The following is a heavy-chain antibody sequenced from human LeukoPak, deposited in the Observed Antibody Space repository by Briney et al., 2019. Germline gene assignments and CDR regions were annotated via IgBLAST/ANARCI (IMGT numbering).Heavy chain of an antibody. Sequence: SETLSLTCTVSGGSISSSSYSWGWIRQPPGKGLEWIGSIYYSGSTYYNPSLKSRVTISVDTSKNQFSLKLSSVTAADTAVYYCARHGVWFGESLNWYFDLWGRGTLVTVSS. CDR3: ARHGVWFGESLNWYFDL. J-gene: IGHJ2*01. V-gene: IGHV4-39*01. CDR1: GGSISSSSYS. CDR2: IYYSGST. D-gene: IGHD3-10*01.